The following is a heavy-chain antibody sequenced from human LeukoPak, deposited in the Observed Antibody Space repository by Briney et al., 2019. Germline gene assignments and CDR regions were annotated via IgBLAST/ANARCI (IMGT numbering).Heavy chain of an antibody. CDR1: GFTFSSYG. CDR3: AKDSGYYYDSSGYYSFDY. D-gene: IGHD3-22*01. V-gene: IGHV3-30*18. Sequence: GGSLRLSCATSGFTFSSYGMHWVRQAPGKGLEWVAVISYDGSNKYYADSVKGRFTISRDNSKNTLYLQMNSLRAEDTAVYYCAKDSGYYYDSSGYYSFDYWGQGTLVTVSS. J-gene: IGHJ4*02. CDR2: ISYDGSNK.